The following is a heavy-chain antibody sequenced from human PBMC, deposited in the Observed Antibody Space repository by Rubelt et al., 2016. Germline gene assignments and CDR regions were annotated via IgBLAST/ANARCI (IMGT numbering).Heavy chain of an antibody. CDR1: GGSFSGYY. CDR2: INHSGST. V-gene: IGHV4-34*01. Sequence: QVQLQQWGAGLLKPSETLSLTCAVYGGSFSGYYWSWIRKPPGKGLEWIGEINHSGSTNYNPSLKSGVTNSVSGAKNVFSLKLSSVPAAATAGYYCARDLRGALWPGYLDYWGQGTLVTVSS. D-gene: IGHD3-10*01. CDR3: ARDLRGALWPGYLDY. J-gene: IGHJ4*02.